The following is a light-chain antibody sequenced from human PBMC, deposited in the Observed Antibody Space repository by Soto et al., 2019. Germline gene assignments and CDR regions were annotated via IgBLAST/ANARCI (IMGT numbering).Light chain of an antibody. V-gene: IGKV3-20*01. CDR1: QSVSSTY. CDR2: GAS. CDR3: QQYGGSRWT. Sequence: EIVLTQSPGTLSLSPEERVTLSCTASQSVSSTYLAWYQQKPGQAPRLLIYGASNTATGIPDRFSGSGSRTDFTLTISSLESEDFAVYYCQQYGGSRWTFGKGTRV. J-gene: IGKJ1*01.